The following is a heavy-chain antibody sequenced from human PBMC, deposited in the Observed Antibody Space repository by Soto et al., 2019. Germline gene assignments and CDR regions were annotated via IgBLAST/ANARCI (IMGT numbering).Heavy chain of an antibody. D-gene: IGHD4-17*01. J-gene: IGHJ4*02. CDR1: GGSISSGGYY. CDR3: ARRDGDSSSFDY. V-gene: IGHV4-31*03. CDR2: IYYSGST. Sequence: SETLSLTCTVSGGSISSGGYYWSWIRQHPGKGLEWIGYIYYSGSTYYNPSLKSRVTISVDTSKNQFSLKLSSVTAADTAVYYCARRDGDSSSFDYWGQGTLVTVSS.